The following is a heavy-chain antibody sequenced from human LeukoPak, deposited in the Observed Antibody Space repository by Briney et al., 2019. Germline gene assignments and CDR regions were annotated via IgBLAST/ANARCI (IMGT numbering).Heavy chain of an antibody. CDR1: GYTFTSYA. CDR2: INAGNGNT. V-gene: IGHV1-3*01. CDR3: ARDHSSSWTDYYYYYYMDV. Sequence: GASVKVSCKASGYTFTSYAMHWVRQAPGQRLEWMGWINAGNGNTKYSQKFQGRVTMTTDTSTSTAYMELRSLRSDDTAVYYCARDHSSSWTDYYYYYYMDVWGKGTTVTVSS. J-gene: IGHJ6*03. D-gene: IGHD6-13*01.